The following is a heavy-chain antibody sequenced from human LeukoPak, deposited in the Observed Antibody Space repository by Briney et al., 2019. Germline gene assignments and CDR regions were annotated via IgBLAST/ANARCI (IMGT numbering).Heavy chain of an antibody. V-gene: IGHV1-69*05. CDR3: ARGLDSSGYYDYYYYYMDV. CDR1: GGTFSSYA. D-gene: IGHD3-22*01. J-gene: IGHJ6*03. Sequence: SVKVSCKASGGTFSSYAISWVRQAPGQGLEWMGGIIPIFGTANYAQKFQGRVTITTDESTSTAYMELSSLRSEDTAVYYCARGLDSSGYYDYYYYYMDVWGKGTTVTVS. CDR2: IIPIFGTA.